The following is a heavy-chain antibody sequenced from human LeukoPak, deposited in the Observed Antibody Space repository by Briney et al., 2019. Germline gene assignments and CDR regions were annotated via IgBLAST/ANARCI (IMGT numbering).Heavy chain of an antibody. CDR1: GFTFSGYS. Sequence: GESLRLSCAASGFTFSGYSMNWVRQAPGKGLEWVSYITTSSDTKYYADSVKGRFTISRDNAKNSLYLQMNSLRAEDTAVYYCARPHPNNYDSSGYYSWNDYWGQGTLVTVSS. V-gene: IGHV3-48*01. D-gene: IGHD3-22*01. CDR2: ITTSSDTK. CDR3: ARPHPNNYDSSGYYSWNDY. J-gene: IGHJ4*02.